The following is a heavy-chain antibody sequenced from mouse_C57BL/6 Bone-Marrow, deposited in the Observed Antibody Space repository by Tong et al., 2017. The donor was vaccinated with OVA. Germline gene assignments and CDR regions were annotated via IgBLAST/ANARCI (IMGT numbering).Heavy chain of an antibody. J-gene: IGHJ4*01. CDR2: IYPGDGDT. Sequence: LQLQQSGAELARPGASVKLSCKASGYTFTSYWMQWVKQRPGQGLEWIGAIYPGDGDTRYTQKFKGKATLTADKSSSTAYMQLRSLASEDSAVYYCARAGLDYWGQGTSVTVSS. V-gene: IGHV1-87*01. CDR1: GYTFTSYW. CDR3: ARAGLDY.